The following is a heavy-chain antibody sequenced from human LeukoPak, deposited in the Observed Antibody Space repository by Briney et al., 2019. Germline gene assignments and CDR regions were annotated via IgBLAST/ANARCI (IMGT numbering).Heavy chain of an antibody. CDR2: ISGSGGST. V-gene: IGHV3-23*01. J-gene: IGHJ4*02. CDR3: AKGMGSSWLRPYDY. D-gene: IGHD6-13*01. CDR1: GFTFSSSE. Sequence: GGSLRLSCAVSGFTFSSSEMNWVRQAPGKGLEWVSAISGSGGSTYYADSVKGRFTISRDNSKNTLYLQMNSLRAEDTAVYFCAKGMGSSWLRPYDYWGQGTLVTVSS.